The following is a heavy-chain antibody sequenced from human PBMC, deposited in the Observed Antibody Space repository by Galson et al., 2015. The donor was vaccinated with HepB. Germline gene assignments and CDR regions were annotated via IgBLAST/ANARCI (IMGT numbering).Heavy chain of an antibody. CDR2: IIPIFGTA. D-gene: IGHD3-22*01. CDR3: ARGTPAYYYDSSGYPGSYYFDY. CDR1: GGTFSSYA. V-gene: IGHV1-69*13. Sequence: SVKVSCKASGGTFSSYAISWVRQAPGQGLEWMGGIIPIFGTANYAQKFQGRVTITADESTSTAYMELSSLRSDDTAVYYCARGTPAYYYDSSGYPGSYYFDYWGQGTLVTVSS. J-gene: IGHJ4*02.